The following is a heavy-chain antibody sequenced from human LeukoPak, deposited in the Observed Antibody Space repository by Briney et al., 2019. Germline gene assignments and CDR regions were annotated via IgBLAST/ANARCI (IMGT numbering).Heavy chain of an antibody. CDR2: ISSSSSYI. D-gene: IGHD6-13*01. CDR1: GFTFSSYS. V-gene: IGHV3-21*01. CDR3: ARYSSSPYGMDV. J-gene: IGHJ6*02. Sequence: GGSLRLSCAASGFTFSSYSMNWVRQAPGKGLEWVSSISSSSSYIYYADSVKGRFTISRDNAMNSLYLQMNSLRAEDTAVYYCARYSSSPYGMDVWGQGTTVTVSS.